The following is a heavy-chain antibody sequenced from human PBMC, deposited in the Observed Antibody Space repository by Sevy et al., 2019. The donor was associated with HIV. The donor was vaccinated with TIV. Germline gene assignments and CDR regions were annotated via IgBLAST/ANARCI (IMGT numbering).Heavy chain of an antibody. J-gene: IGHJ3*01. Sequence: GGSLRLSCAASGFTFNTHAMNWVRQAPGKGLEWVSVISGIGSSTYYADSVKGRLTISRDNSKKTLYRQMNSLRADDTAVYYCAKALNPALESMIEVIFRTLKGFDVWGQGTMVTVS. V-gene: IGHV3-23*01. CDR1: GFTFNTHA. CDR3: AKALNPALESMIEVIFRTLKGFDV. D-gene: IGHD3-22*01. CDR2: ISGIGSST.